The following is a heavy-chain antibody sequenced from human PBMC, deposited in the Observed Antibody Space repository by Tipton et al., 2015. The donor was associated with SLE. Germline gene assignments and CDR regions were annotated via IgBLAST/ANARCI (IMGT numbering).Heavy chain of an antibody. J-gene: IGHJ4*02. CDR2: IYYIGSGST. D-gene: IGHD5-12*01. CDR1: GGSVRSVGYY. Sequence: TLSLTCTVSGGSVRSVGYYWSWIRLQPGKGLEWIGYIYYIGSGSTSYNPSLKSRLTISVDTSKNQFSLKLSSVTAADTAVYYCARDRSRGYGSLDDWGQEALVTVSS. CDR3: ARDRSRGYGSLDD. V-gene: IGHV4-31*03.